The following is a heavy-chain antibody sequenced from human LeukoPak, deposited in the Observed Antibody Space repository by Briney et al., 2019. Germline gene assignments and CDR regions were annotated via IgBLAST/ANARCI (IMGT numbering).Heavy chain of an antibody. CDR3: ARDVAPSGDFDC. Sequence: GGSLRLSCVASGFSLSNYNMNWVRQAPGKGLEWISSVSSSSSHIYYIDSVKGRFTISRDNAKNSLYPQMDSLGAEDTAMYYCARDVAPSGDFDCWGQGTLVTVSS. J-gene: IGHJ4*02. D-gene: IGHD2-15*01. CDR2: VSSSSSHI. V-gene: IGHV3-21*01. CDR1: GFSLSNYN.